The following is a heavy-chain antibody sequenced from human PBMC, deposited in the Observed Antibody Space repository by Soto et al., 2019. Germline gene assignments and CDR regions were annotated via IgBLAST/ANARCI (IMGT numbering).Heavy chain of an antibody. V-gene: IGHV3-9*01. J-gene: IGHJ4*02. Sequence: EVQLVESGGGLVQPGRSLRLTCAASGFTFDDHAMHWVRQAPGKGLEWVSGISWNSGKQAYADSVKGRFTISRDNGTNSLYLQLSSLRGEGTALYDCARDDGAILEDSGYDLNYWGQGTLVTVSS. CDR1: GFTFDDHA. D-gene: IGHD5-12*01. CDR3: ARDDGAILEDSGYDLNY. CDR2: ISWNSGKQ.